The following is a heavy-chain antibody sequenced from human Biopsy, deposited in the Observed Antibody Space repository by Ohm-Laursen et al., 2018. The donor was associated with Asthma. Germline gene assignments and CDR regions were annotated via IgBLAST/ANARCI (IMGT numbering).Heavy chain of an antibody. J-gene: IGHJ4*02. CDR2: MNPNSGNT. Sequence: ASVKVSCKASGYTLTSYDINWVRQATGQGLEWMGWMNPNSGNTGYPQNFQGRVTMTRDTSISTAYMELSSLRSEDTAAYYCTRWSLRVRDTPNDYWGQGTLVTVSP. CDR3: TRWSLRVRDTPNDY. D-gene: IGHD3-16*01. CDR1: GYTLTSYD. V-gene: IGHV1-8*01.